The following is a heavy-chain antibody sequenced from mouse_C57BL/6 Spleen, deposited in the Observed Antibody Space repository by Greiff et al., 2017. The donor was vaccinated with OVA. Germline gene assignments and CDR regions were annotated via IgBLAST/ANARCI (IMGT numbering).Heavy chain of an antibody. Sequence: EVKLMESGEGLVKPGGSLKLSCAASGFTFSSYAMSWVRQTPEKRLEWVAYISSGGDYIYYADTVKGRFTISRDNARNTLYLQMSSLKSEDTAMYYCTRGNDGYYVNYAMDYWGQGTSVTVAS. D-gene: IGHD2-3*01. CDR2: ISSGGDYI. V-gene: IGHV5-9-1*02. CDR1: GFTFSSYA. J-gene: IGHJ4*01. CDR3: TRGNDGYYVNYAMDY.